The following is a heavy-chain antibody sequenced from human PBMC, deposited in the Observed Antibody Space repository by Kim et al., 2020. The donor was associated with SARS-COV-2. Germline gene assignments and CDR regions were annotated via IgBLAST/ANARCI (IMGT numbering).Heavy chain of an antibody. J-gene: IGHJ3*02. Sequence: GYAQKFQSRVTMTRNTSISTAYMELSSLRSEDTAVYYCARVNPDPGAFDIWGQGTMVTVSS. V-gene: IGHV1-8*01. CDR3: ARVNPDPGAFDI.